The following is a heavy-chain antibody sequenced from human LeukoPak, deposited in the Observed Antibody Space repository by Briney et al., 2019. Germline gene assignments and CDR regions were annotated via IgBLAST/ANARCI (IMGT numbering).Heavy chain of an antibody. CDR1: GFTFSAHG. Sequence: GGSLRLSCAASGFTFSAHGMHWVCQAPGKGLEWVAYIRHDGNNQQYVDSVKGRFTISRDNSKNMLYLQMNSLRVEDTAVYYCAIDFWSGYSDYWGEGTLVTVSS. J-gene: IGHJ4*02. CDR3: AIDFWSGYSDY. V-gene: IGHV3-30*02. D-gene: IGHD3-3*01. CDR2: IRHDGNNQ.